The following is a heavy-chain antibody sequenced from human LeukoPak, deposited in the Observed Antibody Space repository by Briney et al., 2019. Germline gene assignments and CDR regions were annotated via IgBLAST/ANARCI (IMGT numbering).Heavy chain of an antibody. V-gene: IGHV4-59*01. D-gene: IGHD6-6*01. CDR1: GGSISSYY. Sequence: SETLSLTCTVSGGSISSYYWSWIRQPPGKGLEWIGYIYYSGSTNYNPSLKSRVTISVDTSKNQFSLKLSSVTAADTAVYYCASPNPRIAARPYYYYYMDVWGKGTTVTVSS. J-gene: IGHJ6*03. CDR3: ASPNPRIAARPYYYYYMDV. CDR2: IYYSGST.